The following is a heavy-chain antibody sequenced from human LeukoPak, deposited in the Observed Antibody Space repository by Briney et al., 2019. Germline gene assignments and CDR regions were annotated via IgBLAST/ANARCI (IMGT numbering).Heavy chain of an antibody. D-gene: IGHD2-2*01. CDR1: GFTFSSYS. Sequence: PGGSLRLSCAASGFTFSSYSMNWVRQAPGKGLEWVSYISSSSTIYYADSVKGRFTISRDNAKNSLYLQMNSLRAEDTAVYYCARAAGGYCSSTSCVAAGARKVSYYYYYMDVWGKGTTVTVSS. V-gene: IGHV3-48*01. CDR2: ISSSSTI. CDR3: ARAAGGYCSSTSCVAAGARKVSYYYYYMDV. J-gene: IGHJ6*03.